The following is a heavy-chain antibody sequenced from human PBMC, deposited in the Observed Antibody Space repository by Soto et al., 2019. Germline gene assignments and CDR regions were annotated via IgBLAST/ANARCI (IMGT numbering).Heavy chain of an antibody. Sequence: QVQLVQSGAEVKKPGSSVKVSCKASGGTFSSYAITWVRQAPGQGLEWMGGIIPIFGTADYAQKFQGRVTITADESQRTAYMELSSLRSEDTAVYYCARPVATVYYYYGMDVWGQGTAVTVSS. V-gene: IGHV1-69*12. D-gene: IGHD2-21*02. CDR3: ARPVATVYYYYGMDV. J-gene: IGHJ6*02. CDR2: IIPIFGTA. CDR1: GGTFSSYA.